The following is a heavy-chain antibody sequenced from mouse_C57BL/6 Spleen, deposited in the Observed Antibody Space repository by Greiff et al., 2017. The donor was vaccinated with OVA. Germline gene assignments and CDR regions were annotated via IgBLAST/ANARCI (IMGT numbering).Heavy chain of an antibody. V-gene: IGHV1-5*01. Sequence: VQLQQSGPVLARPGASVKMSCKTSGYTFTSYWMHWVKQRPGQGLEWIGAIYPGNSDTSYNQKFKGKAKLTAVTSASTAYMELSSLTNEDSAVYYCTRDEGLYDYNFDYWGQGTTLTVSS. J-gene: IGHJ2*01. D-gene: IGHD2-4*01. CDR2: IYPGNSDT. CDR3: TRDEGLYDYNFDY. CDR1: GYTFTSYW.